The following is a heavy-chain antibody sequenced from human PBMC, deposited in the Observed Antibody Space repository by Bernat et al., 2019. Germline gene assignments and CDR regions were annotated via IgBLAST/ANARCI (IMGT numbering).Heavy chain of an antibody. CDR1: GFTFSSYG. J-gene: IGHJ5*02. CDR3: AKDRGTTVVTPWFDP. V-gene: IGHV3-30*18. Sequence: QVQLVESGGGVVQPGRSLRLSCAASGFTFSSYGMHWVRQAPGKGREWVAVISYDGSNKYYADSVKGRFTISRDNSNNTLYLKMNSLRAEDTAVYYCAKDRGTTVVTPWFDPWGQGTLVTVSS. CDR2: ISYDGSNK. D-gene: IGHD4-23*01.